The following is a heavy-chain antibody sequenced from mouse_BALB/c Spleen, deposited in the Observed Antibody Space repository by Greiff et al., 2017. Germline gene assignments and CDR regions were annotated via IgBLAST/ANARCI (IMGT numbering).Heavy chain of an antibody. CDR2: ISSGSSTI. V-gene: IGHV5-17*02. D-gene: IGHD2-3*01. CDR1: GFTFSSFG. Sequence: EVQLQQSGGGLVQPGGSRKLSCAASGFTFSSFGMHWVRQAPEKGLEWVAYISSGSSTIYYADTVKGRFTISRDNPKNTLFLQMTSLRSEDTAMYYCARDGYDAMDYWGQGTSVTVSS. J-gene: IGHJ4*01. CDR3: ARDGYDAMDY.